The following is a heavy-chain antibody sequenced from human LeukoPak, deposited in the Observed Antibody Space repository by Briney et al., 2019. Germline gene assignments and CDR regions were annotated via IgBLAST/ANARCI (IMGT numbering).Heavy chain of an antibody. CDR1: GFTFSSYS. D-gene: IGHD6-13*01. J-gene: IGHJ5*02. CDR3: AREPGIAAAGSRRGWFDP. V-gene: IGHV3-21*01. Sequence: GGSLRLSCAASGFTFSSYSMNWVRQAPGKGLEWVSSISSSSSYIYYADSVKGRFTISRDNAKNSLYLQMNSLRAEDTAVYYCAREPGIAAAGSRRGWFDPWGQGTLVTVSS. CDR2: ISSSSSYI.